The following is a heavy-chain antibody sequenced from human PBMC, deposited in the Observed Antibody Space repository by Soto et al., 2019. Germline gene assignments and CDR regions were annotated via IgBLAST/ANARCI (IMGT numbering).Heavy chain of an antibody. J-gene: IGHJ4*02. Sequence: SETLSLTCAVYGGSLSGYYWSWIRQPPGKGLEWIGEINHSGSTNYNPSLKSRVTISVDTSKNQFSLKLSSVTAADTAVYYCARARRSWSSYYFDYWGRGTLVTVSS. V-gene: IGHV4-34*01. CDR1: GGSLSGYY. CDR2: INHSGST. D-gene: IGHD6-13*01. CDR3: ARARRSWSSYYFDY.